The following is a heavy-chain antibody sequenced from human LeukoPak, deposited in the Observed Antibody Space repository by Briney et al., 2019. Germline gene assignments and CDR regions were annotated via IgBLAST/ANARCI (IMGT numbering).Heavy chain of an antibody. CDR2: ISGGGGST. D-gene: IGHD4-17*01. V-gene: IGHV3-23*01. CDR1: GFTFSSYA. CDR3: AKRVYGDSFDY. Sequence: PGGSLRLSCAASGFTFSSYAMSWVRQAPGKGLEWVSTISGGGGSTYYADSVKGRFAISRDNSKNTLYLQMNSLRAEDTAVYYCAKRVYGDSFDYWGQGTLVTVSS. J-gene: IGHJ4*02.